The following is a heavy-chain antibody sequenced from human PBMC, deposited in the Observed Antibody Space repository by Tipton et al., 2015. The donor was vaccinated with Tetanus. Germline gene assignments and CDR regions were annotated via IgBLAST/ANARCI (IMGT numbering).Heavy chain of an antibody. CDR3: ARDMWAAAGSYYYYGMDV. D-gene: IGHD6-13*01. CDR2: IYYSGST. V-gene: IGHV4-59*01. CDR1: GGSISSYY. J-gene: IGHJ6*02. Sequence: TLSLTCTVSGGSISSYYWSWIRQPPGKGLEWIGYIYYSGSTNYNPSLKSRVTISVDTSKNQFSLKLSSATAADTAVYYCARDMWAAAGSYYYYGMDVWGQGTTVTVSS.